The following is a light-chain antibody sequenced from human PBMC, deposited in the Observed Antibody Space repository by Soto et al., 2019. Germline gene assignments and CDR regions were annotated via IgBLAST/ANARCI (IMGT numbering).Light chain of an antibody. J-gene: IGKJ1*01. CDR3: LQRSNWPPWT. CDR1: QSVSSY. Sequence: EIVLTQSPATLSLSPGERATLSCRASQSVSSYLAWYQQKPGQAPRLLIYDASNRVTGIPARFSGSGSGTDFTLTISSLEPEDFAVYYCLQRSNWPPWTFGQGTKVEIK. V-gene: IGKV3-11*01. CDR2: DAS.